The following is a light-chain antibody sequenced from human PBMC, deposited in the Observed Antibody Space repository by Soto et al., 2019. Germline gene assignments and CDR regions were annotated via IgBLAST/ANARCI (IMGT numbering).Light chain of an antibody. CDR1: ETVAGSY. CDR3: QLYGTSPKT. Sequence: EIVLTQSPGTLSLSPGERATLSCRASETVAGSYLAWYQQKPGQAPRLLIHGASTRATGIADRFSGSGSGTDFTLTIGRLEPEDFAVYYCQLYGTSPKTFGQGTKVDIK. CDR2: GAS. J-gene: IGKJ1*01. V-gene: IGKV3-20*01.